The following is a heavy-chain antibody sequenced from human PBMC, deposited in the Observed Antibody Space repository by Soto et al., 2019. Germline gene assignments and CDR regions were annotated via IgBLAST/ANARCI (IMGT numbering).Heavy chain of an antibody. CDR1: GFTFSNSA. V-gene: IGHV1-58*02. J-gene: IGHJ4*02. D-gene: IGHD5-12*01. CDR3: ARRGYSGYEIDY. Sequence: GASVKVSCKTSGFTFSNSAIQWVRQARGQRLEWIGWIIVGSGNTNYAQDLQERVTITRDMSTNTAYMELSSLRAEDMAVYYCARRGYSGYEIDYWGQGTLVTVSS. CDR2: IIVGSGNT.